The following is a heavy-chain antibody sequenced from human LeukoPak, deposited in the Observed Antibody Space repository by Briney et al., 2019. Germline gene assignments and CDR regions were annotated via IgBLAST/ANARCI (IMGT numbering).Heavy chain of an antibody. V-gene: IGHV5-51*01. CDR1: GYSFTSYW. D-gene: IGHD5-18*01. CDR3: ARERRTAMVLGWLNNDAFDI. J-gene: IGHJ3*02. Sequence: GESLKISCKGSGYSFTSYWIGWVRQMPGKGLEWMGIIYPGDSDTRYSPSFQGRVTISADKSISTAYLQWSSLKASDAAMYYCARERRTAMVLGWLNNDAFDIWGQGTMVTVSS. CDR2: IYPGDSDT.